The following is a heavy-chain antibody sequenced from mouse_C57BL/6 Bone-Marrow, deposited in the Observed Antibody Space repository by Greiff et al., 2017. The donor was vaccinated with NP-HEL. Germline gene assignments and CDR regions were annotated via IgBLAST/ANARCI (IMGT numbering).Heavy chain of an antibody. CDR1: GYSITSGYY. J-gene: IGHJ1*03. D-gene: IGHD1-3*01. CDR3: ARVSSRYFDV. V-gene: IGHV3-6*01. CDR2: ISYDGSN. Sequence: EVQLQESGPGLVKPSQSLSLTFSVTGYSITSGYYWNWIRQFPGNKLEWMGYISYDGSNNYNPSLKNRISITRDTSKNQFFLKLNSVTTEDTATYYCARVSSRYFDVWGTGTTVTVSS.